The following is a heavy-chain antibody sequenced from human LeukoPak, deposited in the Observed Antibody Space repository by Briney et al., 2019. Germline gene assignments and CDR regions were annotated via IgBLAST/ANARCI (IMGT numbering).Heavy chain of an antibody. J-gene: IGHJ6*02. CDR1: GFTFSSYA. Sequence: GESLKISCAASGFTFSSYAMSWVRQAPGKGLEWVSAISGSGGTTYYADSVKGRFTISRDNSKHTLYLQMNSLRAEDTAVYYCAKDRMDVWGQGTTVTVSS. V-gene: IGHV3-23*01. CDR2: ISGSGGTT. CDR3: AKDRMDV.